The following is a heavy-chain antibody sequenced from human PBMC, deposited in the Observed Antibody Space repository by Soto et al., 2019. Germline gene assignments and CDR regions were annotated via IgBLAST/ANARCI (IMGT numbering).Heavy chain of an antibody. J-gene: IGHJ2*01. V-gene: IGHV1-18*01. D-gene: IGHD2-15*01. CDR2: INSFSGDT. Sequence: QVQLVQSGAEVKKPGASVKVSCKASGYTFTHYGITWVRQAPGQGLECMGWINSFSGDTNYPQKLQGRLTMTTDTSTNTVYMELRNLRSDDTAVYYCARDLHSGGKYWYFDIWGRGTLVTVSS. CDR3: ARDLHSGGKYWYFDI. CDR1: GYTFTHYG.